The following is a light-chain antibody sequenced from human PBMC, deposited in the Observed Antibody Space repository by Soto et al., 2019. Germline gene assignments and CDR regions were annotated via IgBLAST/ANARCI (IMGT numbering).Light chain of an antibody. V-gene: IGLV1-44*01. J-gene: IGLJ2*01. CDR3: AAWDDSLNGPV. CDR1: SSNIGSNT. CDR2: SNN. Sequence: QSVLTQPPSASGTPGQRVTISCSGSSSNIGSNTVNWYQQLPGTAPKLLIYSNNQRPSGVPDRFSGSKSGTSASLAISGLQSEDVAEYYCAAWDDSLNGPVFGGGTQLTVL.